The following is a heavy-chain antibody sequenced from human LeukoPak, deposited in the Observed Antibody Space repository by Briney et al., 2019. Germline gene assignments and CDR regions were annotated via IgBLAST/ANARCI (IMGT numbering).Heavy chain of an antibody. J-gene: IGHJ4*02. CDR2: IRSKATDYAT. V-gene: IGHV3-73*01. D-gene: IGHD3-9*01. CDR1: GFTFSGSA. CDR3: TRRNDILAGYGFDY. Sequence: GGYLKLSCVASGFTFSGSAMHWVRQASGKGLKWVGRIRSKATDYATAYAASVKGRITISRDDSKNTAYLQMNSLKTEDTAVYYCTRRNDILAGYGFDYWGQGTLVTVSS.